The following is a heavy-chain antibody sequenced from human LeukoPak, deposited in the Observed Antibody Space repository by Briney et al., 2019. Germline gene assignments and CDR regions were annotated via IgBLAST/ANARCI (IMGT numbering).Heavy chain of an antibody. CDR2: SNPNSDYT. D-gene: IGHD1-20*01. CDR1: GYTFTSYH. J-gene: IGHJ4*02. CDR3: ASDGNNWNVDY. V-gene: IGHV1-46*01. Sequence: ASVKVSCKAAGYTFTSYHMHWVRQAPGQGLEWMGISNPNSDYTNYAEKFQGRVTMTRDTSASTVYMELSSLRSEDTAVYYCASDGNNWNVDYWGQGTLVTVSS.